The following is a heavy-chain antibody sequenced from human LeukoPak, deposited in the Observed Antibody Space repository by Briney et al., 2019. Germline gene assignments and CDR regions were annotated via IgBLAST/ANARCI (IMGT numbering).Heavy chain of an antibody. J-gene: IGHJ4*02. CDR3: ARRGFGSGNDYYDY. Sequence: GESLKIPCKGSGYSFSIYWIGWVRQMPGKGLEWMGIIYPGDSDTRYSPSFQGQVTISADKSISTAYLQWSSLAASDTAMYYCARRGFGSGNDYYDYWGQGTLVTVSS. CDR2: IYPGDSDT. D-gene: IGHD3-10*01. V-gene: IGHV5-51*01. CDR1: GYSFSIYW.